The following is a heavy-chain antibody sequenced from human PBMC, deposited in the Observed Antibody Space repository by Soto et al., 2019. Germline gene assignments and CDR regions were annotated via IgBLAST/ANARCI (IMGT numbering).Heavy chain of an antibody. Sequence: QVQLVQSGAEVKKPGSSVKVSCKASGGTFSNYALSWVRQAPGQGLEWMGDIIPIFGTTNNAQKFQGRVTIAADEARSTAYKKLSSWRSEDAAVYDCACRGGCDYYDTSGYGWGQGTLVTVSS. CDR1: GGTFSNYA. J-gene: IGHJ1*01. CDR2: IIPIFGTT. D-gene: IGHD3-22*01. V-gene: IGHV1-69*12. CDR3: ACRGGCDYYDTSGYG.